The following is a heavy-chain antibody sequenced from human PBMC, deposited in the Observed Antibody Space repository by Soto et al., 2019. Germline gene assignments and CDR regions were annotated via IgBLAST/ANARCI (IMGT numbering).Heavy chain of an antibody. V-gene: IGHV2-5*02. Sequence: QITLKESGPTLVKPTQTLTLTCTFSGFSLSTSGVGVGWIRQPPGKALEWLALISWDDDKRYNPSLKSRLTTPKDPPKNQVALTMTDMAPVDQPKFSCAHGRSGDCPPPFDSWGQGTLVTVSS. D-gene: IGHD2-21*02. CDR3: AHGRSGDCPPPFDS. CDR2: ISWDDDK. J-gene: IGHJ4*02. CDR1: GFSLSTSGVG.